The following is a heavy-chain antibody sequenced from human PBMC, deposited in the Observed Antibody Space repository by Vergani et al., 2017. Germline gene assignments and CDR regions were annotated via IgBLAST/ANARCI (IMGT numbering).Heavy chain of an antibody. V-gene: IGHV4-34*11. Sequence: QVQLQQWGAGLLKPSETLSLTCAVYGGSFSGYYWSWIRQPPGKGLEWIGYIYYSGSTNYNPSLKSRVTISVATSKNQFSLELSSVTAADTAVYYCARDGARYCSGGSCYDYYYGMDVWGQGTTVTVSS. D-gene: IGHD2-15*01. J-gene: IGHJ6*02. CDR2: IYYSGST. CDR1: GGSFSGYY. CDR3: ARDGARYCSGGSCYDYYYGMDV.